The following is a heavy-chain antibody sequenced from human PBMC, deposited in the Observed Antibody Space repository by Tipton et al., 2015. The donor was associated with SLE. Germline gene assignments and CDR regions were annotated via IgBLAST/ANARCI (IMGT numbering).Heavy chain of an antibody. J-gene: IGHJ4*02. CDR1: GGSISSSRYY. CDR2: IYSTGST. D-gene: IGHD6-19*01. V-gene: IGHV4-61*02. CDR3: ARAEAVAAVHY. Sequence: TLSLTCSVSGGSISSSRYYWNWIRQPAGKALEWIGRIYSTGSTNYNPSFQTRVTISVDTSKNQLSLKVSSVTAADTAVYYCARAEAVAAVHYWGQGTLVTVSS.